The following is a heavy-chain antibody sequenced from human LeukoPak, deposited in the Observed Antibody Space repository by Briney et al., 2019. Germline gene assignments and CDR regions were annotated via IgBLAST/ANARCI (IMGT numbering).Heavy chain of an antibody. V-gene: IGHV1-69*13. J-gene: IGHJ6*03. CDR1: GGTFSSYA. CDR2: IIPIFGTA. Sequence: SVKVSCKASGGTFSSYAISWVRQAPGQGLEWMGGIIPIFGTANYAQKFQGRVTITADESTSTAYMELSSLRSEDTAVYYCARIPRGYTDYYYYYYMDVWGKGTTVTVSS. D-gene: IGHD5-18*01. CDR3: ARIPRGYTDYYYYYYMDV.